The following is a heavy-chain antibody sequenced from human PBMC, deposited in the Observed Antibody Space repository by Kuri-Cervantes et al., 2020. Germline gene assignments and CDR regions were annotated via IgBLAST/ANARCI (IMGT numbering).Heavy chain of an antibody. V-gene: IGHV4-34*01. CDR1: GGSFSGYY. CDR3: ARELGGGSFGI. D-gene: IGHD2-15*01. J-gene: IGHJ1*01. CDR2: INHSGST. Sequence: SETLSLTCAVYGGSFSGYYWRWIRQHPGKGLEWIGEINHSGSTNYNPSLQSRVTISVDTSKNQFSLKLSSVTAADTAVYYCARELGGGSFGIWGQGTLVTVSS.